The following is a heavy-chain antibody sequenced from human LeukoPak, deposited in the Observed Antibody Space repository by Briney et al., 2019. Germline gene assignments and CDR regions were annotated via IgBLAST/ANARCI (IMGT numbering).Heavy chain of an antibody. V-gene: IGHV1-18*01. CDR3: ARVGTIVVVPAAKSLNY. CDR2: ISAYNGNT. D-gene: IGHD2-2*01. CDR1: GYTFTSYG. J-gene: IGHJ4*02. Sequence: GASVKVSCKASGYTFTSYGISWVRQAPGQGLEWMGWISAYNGNTNYAQKLQGRVTMTTDTSTSTAYMELRSLRSGDTAVYYCARVGTIVVVPAAKSLNYWGQGTLVTVSS.